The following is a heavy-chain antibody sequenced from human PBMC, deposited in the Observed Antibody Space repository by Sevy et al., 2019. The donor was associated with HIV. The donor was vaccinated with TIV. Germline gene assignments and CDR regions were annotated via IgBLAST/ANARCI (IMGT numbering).Heavy chain of an antibody. CDR3: AHETFGRFES. Sequence: GESLKISYAASGFSFSTNWMNWVRQAPGKGLEWVANIRGDGSDKYYVDSVEGRFTISRDNAKNLLFLQMNSLRVEDTAVYYCAHETFGRFESWGQGTLVTVSS. CDR2: IRGDGSDK. D-gene: IGHD3-16*01. J-gene: IGHJ4*02. V-gene: IGHV3-7*01. CDR1: GFSFSTNW.